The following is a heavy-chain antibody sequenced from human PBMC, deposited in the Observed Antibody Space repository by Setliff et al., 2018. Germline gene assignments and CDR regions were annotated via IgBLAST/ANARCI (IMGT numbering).Heavy chain of an antibody. J-gene: IGHJ5*02. CDR2: INAGNGHT. D-gene: IGHD3-10*01. Sequence: VASVKVSCKASGYTFTNYAMHWVRQAPGQRLEWMGWINAGNGHTEYSQEFQGRVTITRDTSASTAYMELSSLRSEDMAVYYCARGRRFGEYWFDPWGQGTPVTVPQ. V-gene: IGHV1-3*03. CDR1: GYTFTNYA. CDR3: ARGRRFGEYWFDP.